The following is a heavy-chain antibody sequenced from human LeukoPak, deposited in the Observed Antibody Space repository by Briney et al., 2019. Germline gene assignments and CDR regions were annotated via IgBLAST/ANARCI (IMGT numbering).Heavy chain of an antibody. CDR2: ISYDGSNK. V-gene: IGHV3-30-3*01. D-gene: IGHD3-9*01. Sequence: PGGSLRLSCAASGFTFSSYAMHWVRQAPGKGLEWVAVISYDGSNKYYADSVKGRFTISRDNSKNTLYLQMDSLRAEDTAVYYCARELNYDILTGYDYWGQGTLVTVSS. CDR3: ARELNYDILTGYDY. J-gene: IGHJ4*02. CDR1: GFTFSSYA.